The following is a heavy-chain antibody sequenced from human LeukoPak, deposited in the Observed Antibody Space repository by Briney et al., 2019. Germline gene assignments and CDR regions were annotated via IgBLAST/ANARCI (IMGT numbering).Heavy chain of an antibody. CDR2: IYYSGST. D-gene: IGHD1-26*01. CDR1: GGSFSGYY. V-gene: IGHV4-34*01. Sequence: SETLSLTCAVYGGSFSGYYWSWIRQPPGKGLEWIGSIYYSGSTYYNPSLKSRVTISVDTSKNQFSLKLSSVTAADTAVYYCARPPIWSGSRDWFDPWGQGTLVTVSS. CDR3: ARPPIWSGSRDWFDP. J-gene: IGHJ5*02.